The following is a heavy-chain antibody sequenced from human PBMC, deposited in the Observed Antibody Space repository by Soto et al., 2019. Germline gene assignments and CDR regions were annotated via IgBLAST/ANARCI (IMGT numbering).Heavy chain of an antibody. CDR2: ISSDGSST. J-gene: IGHJ4*02. Sequence: GGSLRLSFAASGSTLSNYGGHWVRQAPGKVLVWVSRISSDGSSTSYADSVNGRFTISRDNAKNSLYLQMNSLRAEDTALYYCARGTYDILTGYPFEYWGQGTLVTVSS. D-gene: IGHD3-9*01. V-gene: IGHV3-74*01. CDR3: ARGTYDILTGYPFEY. CDR1: GSTLSNYG.